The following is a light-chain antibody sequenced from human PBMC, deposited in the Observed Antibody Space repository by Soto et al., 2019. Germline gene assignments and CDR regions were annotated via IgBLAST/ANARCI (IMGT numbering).Light chain of an antibody. CDR2: EVS. CDR1: SSDVGGYNY. V-gene: IGLV2-14*01. Sequence: QSALTQPASVSGSPGQSITISCTVTSSDVGGYNYVSWYQQHPGKAPKLMIYEVSNRPSGVSNRFSGSKSGNTASLTISGLQAEDEADYYCSSYTSSSTLDVFGTGTKVTVL. J-gene: IGLJ1*01. CDR3: SSYTSSSTLDV.